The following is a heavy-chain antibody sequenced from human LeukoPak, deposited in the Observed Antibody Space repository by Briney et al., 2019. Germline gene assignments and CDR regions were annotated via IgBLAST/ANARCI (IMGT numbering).Heavy chain of an antibody. CDR3: ARDLSASQQWLVLRDAYFDY. Sequence: GGSLRLSCAASGFTFSSYSMNWVRQAPGKGLEWVSSISSSSSYIYYADSVKGRFTISRDNAKNSLYLQMNSLRAEDTAVYYCARDLSASQQWLVLRDAYFDYWGQGTLVTVSS. CDR1: GFTFSSYS. CDR2: ISSSSSYI. D-gene: IGHD6-19*01. V-gene: IGHV3-21*01. J-gene: IGHJ4*02.